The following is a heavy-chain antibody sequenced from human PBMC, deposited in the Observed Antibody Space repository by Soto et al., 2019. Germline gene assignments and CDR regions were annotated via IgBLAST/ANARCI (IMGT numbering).Heavy chain of an antibody. J-gene: IGHJ4*02. CDR2: SNTDGSGT. CDR3: ARDGASGEWDY. Sequence: EVQLVESGGGLVQPGGSLRLSCAASGFTFSSYWMHWVRQAPGKGLVWFSPSNTDGSGTSYEDSVTGLFTISRDHAKSTLSLQMKSLRADDTAVYYCARDGASGEWDYWGQGTLVTVSS. D-gene: IGHD3-10*01. V-gene: IGHV3-74*01. CDR1: GFTFSSYW.